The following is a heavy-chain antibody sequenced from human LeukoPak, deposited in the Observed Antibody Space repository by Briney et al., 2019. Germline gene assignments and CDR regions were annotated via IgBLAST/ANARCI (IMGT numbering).Heavy chain of an antibody. CDR2: INWNGGST. Sequence: GGSLRLSCAASGFTFDDYGMSWVRQAPGKGLEWVSGINWNGGSTGYADSVKGRFTISRDNAKNSLYLQMNSLRAEDTALYYCARWERMAADIPKDLTGFDPWGQGTLVTVSS. J-gene: IGHJ5*02. CDR3: ARWERMAADIPKDLTGFDP. D-gene: IGHD7-27*01. CDR1: GFTFDDYG. V-gene: IGHV3-20*04.